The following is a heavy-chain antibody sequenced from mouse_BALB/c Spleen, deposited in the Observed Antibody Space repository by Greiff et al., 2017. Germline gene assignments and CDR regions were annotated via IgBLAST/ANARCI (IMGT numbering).Heavy chain of an antibody. CDR2: INPGSGGT. Sequence: QVQLQQSGAELVRPGTSVTVSCKASGYAFTNYLIEWVKQRPGQGLEWIGVINPGSGGTNYNEKFKGKATLTADKSSSTAYMQLSSLTSDDSAVYFCARSEVEGFAYWGQGTLVTVSA. D-gene: IGHD1-1*01. CDR3: ARSEVEGFAY. V-gene: IGHV1-54*01. J-gene: IGHJ3*01. CDR1: GYAFTNYL.